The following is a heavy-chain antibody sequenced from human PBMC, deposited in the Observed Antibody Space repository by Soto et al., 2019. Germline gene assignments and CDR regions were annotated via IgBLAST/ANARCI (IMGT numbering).Heavy chain of an antibody. D-gene: IGHD4-4*01. CDR3: ARDPQAMTTVILYYYYGMDV. Sequence: QVQLVQSGAEVKKPGASVKVSCKASGYTFTSYGISWVRQAPGQGLEWMGWISAYNGNTNYAQKLQGRVTLTTDTSTSTADMELRSLRSDDTAVYYCARDPQAMTTVILYYYYGMDVWGQGTTVTVSS. CDR2: ISAYNGNT. CDR1: GYTFTSYG. V-gene: IGHV1-18*04. J-gene: IGHJ6*02.